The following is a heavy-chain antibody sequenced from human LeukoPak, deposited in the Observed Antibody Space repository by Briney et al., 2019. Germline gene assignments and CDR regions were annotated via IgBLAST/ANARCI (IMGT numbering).Heavy chain of an antibody. V-gene: IGHV1-69*05. Sequence: SVKVSCKASGGTFNSYAISWVRQAPGQGLEWRGGIIPIFGTANYAQKFQGRVTITTDESTSTAYMELSSLRSEDTAVYYCARVPSPGVRGVSIGNWFDPWGQGTLVTVSS. CDR3: ARVPSPGVRGVSIGNWFDP. J-gene: IGHJ5*02. CDR2: IIPIFGTA. CDR1: GGTFNSYA. D-gene: IGHD3-10*01.